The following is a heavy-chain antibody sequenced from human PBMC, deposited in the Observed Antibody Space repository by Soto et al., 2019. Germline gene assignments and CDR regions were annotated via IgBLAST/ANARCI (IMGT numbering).Heavy chain of an antibody. D-gene: IGHD6-19*01. CDR3: ARVDDSRREKWLPRAAGVYFDY. CDR1: GFTFSDYY. J-gene: IGHJ4*02. V-gene: IGHV3-11*06. CDR2: ITSSSSYT. Sequence: GGSLRLSCAASGFTFSDYYMSCIRQAPGKGLEWVSYITSSSSYTNYADSVKGRFTISRDNAKNSLYLQMNSLRDEDTAVYYCARVDDSRREKWLPRAAGVYFDYWGQGTQVTVSS.